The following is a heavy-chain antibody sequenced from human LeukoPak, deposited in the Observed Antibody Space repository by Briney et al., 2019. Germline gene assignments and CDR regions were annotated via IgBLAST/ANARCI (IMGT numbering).Heavy chain of an antibody. D-gene: IGHD5-24*01. Sequence: GGSLRLSCTASGFAFSNYAMSWVRQAPGKGLEWVSAISTGGGDTYHADSVKGRFTISRDNSKNTLYLQMNSLRAEDTAVYYCAKAPDMATTYYLDYWGQGTLVTVSS. V-gene: IGHV3-23*01. CDR3: AKAPDMATTYYLDY. CDR1: GFAFSNYA. CDR2: ISTGGGDT. J-gene: IGHJ4*02.